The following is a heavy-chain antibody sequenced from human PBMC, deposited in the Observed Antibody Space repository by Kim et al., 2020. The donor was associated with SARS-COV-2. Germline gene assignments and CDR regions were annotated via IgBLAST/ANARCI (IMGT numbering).Heavy chain of an antibody. J-gene: IGHJ6*03. CDR2: INPNSGGT. CDR1: GYTFTGYY. Sequence: ASVKVSCKASGYTFTGYYMHWVRQAPGQGLEWMGWINPNSGGTNYAQKFQGRVTMTRDTSISTAYMELSRLRSDDTAVYYCAREAREWIQLWYYYYYYMDVWGKGTTVTVSS. V-gene: IGHV1-2*02. CDR3: AREAREWIQLWYYYYYYMDV. D-gene: IGHD5-18*01.